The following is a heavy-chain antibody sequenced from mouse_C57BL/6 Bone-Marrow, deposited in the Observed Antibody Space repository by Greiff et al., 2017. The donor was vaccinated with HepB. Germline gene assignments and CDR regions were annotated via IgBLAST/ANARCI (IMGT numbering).Heavy chain of an antibody. CDR3: ARNYYFDV. CDR2: ISNLAYSI. J-gene: IGHJ1*03. Sequence: EVKLMESGGGLVQPGGSLKLSCAASGFTFSDYGMAWVRQAPRKGPEWVAFISNLAYSIYYADTVTGRFTISRENAKNTLYLEMSSLRSEDTAMYYCARNYYFDVWGTGTTVTVSS. V-gene: IGHV5-15*01. CDR1: GFTFSDYG.